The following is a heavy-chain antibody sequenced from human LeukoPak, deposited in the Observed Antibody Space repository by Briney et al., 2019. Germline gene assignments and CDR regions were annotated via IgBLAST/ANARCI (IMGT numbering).Heavy chain of an antibody. CDR1: GGSISNYY. J-gene: IGHJ5*02. CDR3: ARGAGSSPLDWFDP. CDR2: IFYYGTT. Sequence: KPSETLSLTCTVSGGSISNYYWSWIRQPPGKGLGRIGYIFYYGTTNYNPSLKSRVTISLDTSKNQFSLKLSSVTAADTAVYYCARGAGSSPLDWFDPWGQGTLVTVSS. V-gene: IGHV4-59*01. D-gene: IGHD6-13*01.